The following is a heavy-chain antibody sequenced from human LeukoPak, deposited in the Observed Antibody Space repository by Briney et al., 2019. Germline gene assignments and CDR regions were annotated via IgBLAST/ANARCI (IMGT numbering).Heavy chain of an antibody. CDR3: ARKGAAVARMTPKSFDY. CDR2: INPNSGGT. D-gene: IGHD6-19*01. Sequence: ASGDVSGEASGDTLTGDYVHWVGLAPGQGLEWMGWINPNSGGTNYAQKFQGRVTMTRDTSISTAYMELSRLRSDDTAVYYCARKGAAVARMTPKSFDYWGQGTLVTVSS. J-gene: IGHJ4*02. V-gene: IGHV1-2*02. CDR1: GDTLTGDY.